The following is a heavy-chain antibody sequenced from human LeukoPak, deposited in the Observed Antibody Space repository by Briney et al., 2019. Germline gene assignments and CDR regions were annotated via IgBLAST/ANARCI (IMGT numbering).Heavy chain of an antibody. D-gene: IGHD3-22*01. V-gene: IGHV1-18*01. J-gene: IGHJ5*02. Sequence: ASVKVSCKASGYTFTSYGISWVRQAPGQGLEWMGWISGYNGNTKNAQKLQGRVTMTTDTSTSTAYMQLRSLRSDDTAVYYCARDGRHRYYYDSSGFYGSWFDPWGQGTLVTVSS. CDR3: ARDGRHRYYYDSSGFYGSWFDP. CDR2: ISGYNGNT. CDR1: GYTFTSYG.